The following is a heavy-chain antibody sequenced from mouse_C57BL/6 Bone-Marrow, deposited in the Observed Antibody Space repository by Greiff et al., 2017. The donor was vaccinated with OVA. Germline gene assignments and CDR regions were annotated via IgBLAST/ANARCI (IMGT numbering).Heavy chain of an antibody. CDR1: GFTFSSYT. J-gene: IGHJ3*01. D-gene: IGHD1-1*01. CDR3: ASVRYWLAY. Sequence: EVKVVESGGGLVKPGGSLKLSCAASGFTFSSYTMSWVRQTPEKRLEWVATISGGGGNTYYPDSVKGRFTISRDNAKNTLYLRMSSLGSEDTALYYCASVRYWLAYWGQGTLVSVSA. CDR2: ISGGGGNT. V-gene: IGHV5-9*01.